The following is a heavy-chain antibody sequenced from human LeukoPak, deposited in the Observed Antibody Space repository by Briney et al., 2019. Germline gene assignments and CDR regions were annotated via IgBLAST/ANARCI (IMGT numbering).Heavy chain of an antibody. CDR3: AKILDVPFDY. CDR2: ISYDGSNK. J-gene: IGHJ4*02. CDR1: GFTFSSYG. V-gene: IGHV3-30*18. Sequence: GGSLRLSCAASGFTFSSYGMHWVRQAPGKGLEWVAVISYDGSNKYYADSVKGRFTISRDNSKNTLYLQMNSLRAEDTAVYYCAKILDVPFDYWGQGTLVTVSS. D-gene: IGHD2-2*03.